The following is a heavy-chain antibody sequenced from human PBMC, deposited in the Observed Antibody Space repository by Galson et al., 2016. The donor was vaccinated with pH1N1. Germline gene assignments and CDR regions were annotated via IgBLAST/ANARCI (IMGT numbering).Heavy chain of an antibody. V-gene: IGHV3-30*18. D-gene: IGHD3-22*01. Sequence: TLRLSCAASGFSFSGYAMHWVRQPPSKGLEWVAMISFDGTIKYSADSVKGRFTISRDNSKKTLYLHMSSLRFEDTAMYYCAKDSPMIDYYFDYWGQGTLVTVSS. CDR1: GFSFSGYA. CDR2: ISFDGTIK. CDR3: AKDSPMIDYYFDY. J-gene: IGHJ4*02.